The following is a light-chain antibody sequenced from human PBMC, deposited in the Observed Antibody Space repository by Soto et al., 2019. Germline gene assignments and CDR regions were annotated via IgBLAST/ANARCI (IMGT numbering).Light chain of an antibody. CDR1: NIGDKS. J-gene: IGLJ3*02. CDR2: DDS. Sequence: SYELTQPPSVSVAPGQTARITCGGDNIGDKSVQWYQQRPGQAPVLVGYDDSDRPSGIPERFSGSNSGNTATLTISRVEAGDEADYYCQVWDSSSEHWVFGGGTKLTVL. V-gene: IGLV3-21*02. CDR3: QVWDSSSEHWV.